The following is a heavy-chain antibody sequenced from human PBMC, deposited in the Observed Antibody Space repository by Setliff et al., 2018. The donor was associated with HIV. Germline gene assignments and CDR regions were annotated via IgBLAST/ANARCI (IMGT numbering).Heavy chain of an antibody. CDR1: GGPIRSSTYY. V-gene: IGHV4-39*01. CDR3: AGGPTTRYFDH. D-gene: IGHD3-16*01. Sequence: SETLSLTCTVSGGPIRSSTYYWGWIRQPPGKGLEWIATIYHSGSTYYNPSPKSRVTVSVDTSKNQISLKLSSVTAAGTAVYYCAGGPTTRYFDHWGQGNLVTVSS. CDR2: IYHSGST. J-gene: IGHJ4*02.